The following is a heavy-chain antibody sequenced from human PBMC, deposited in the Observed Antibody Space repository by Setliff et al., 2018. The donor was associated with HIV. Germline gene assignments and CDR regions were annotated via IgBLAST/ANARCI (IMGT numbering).Heavy chain of an antibody. J-gene: IGHJ4*02. CDR1: GYTFTSYG. Sequence: ASVKVSCKASGYTFTSYGISWVRQAPGQGLEWVGWISVYSGNTNYAQKLQGRVTLTTDTSTSTAYMELRSLRFDDTAVYYCARVRVGATPLDYWGQGTLVTVSS. CDR3: ARVRVGATPLDY. V-gene: IGHV1-18*01. CDR2: ISVYSGNT. D-gene: IGHD1-26*01.